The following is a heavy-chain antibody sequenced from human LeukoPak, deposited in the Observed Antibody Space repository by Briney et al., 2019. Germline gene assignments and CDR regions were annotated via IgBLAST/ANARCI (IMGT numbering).Heavy chain of an antibody. Sequence: GGSLRLSCAASGLTFSSYAMSWVRQAPGKGLEWVSAISGSGGSTYYADSVKGRFTISRDNSKNTLYLQMNSLRAEDTAVYYCAKDRRYGDYAGAFDYWGQGTLVTVSS. CDR2: ISGSGGST. CDR1: GLTFSSYA. J-gene: IGHJ4*02. D-gene: IGHD4-17*01. CDR3: AKDRRYGDYAGAFDY. V-gene: IGHV3-23*01.